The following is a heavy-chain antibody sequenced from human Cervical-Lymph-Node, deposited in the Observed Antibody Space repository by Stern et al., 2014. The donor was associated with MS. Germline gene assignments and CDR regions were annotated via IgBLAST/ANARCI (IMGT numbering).Heavy chain of an antibody. J-gene: IGHJ4*02. D-gene: IGHD3-22*01. V-gene: IGHV1-46*03. CDR3: TSGGRNYYDSSGYFGY. Sequence: QVQLVQSGAEVKKPGASVKVSCKAPGYTFTSYNMHLGRQAPGQWLEWMGIINPSGDTTIYAQNFQGRVIMTRDTSTSTVYLDLSSLRSEDTAVYYCTSGGRNYYDSSGYFGYWGQGTLVTVSS. CDR2: INPSGDTT. CDR1: GYTFTSYN.